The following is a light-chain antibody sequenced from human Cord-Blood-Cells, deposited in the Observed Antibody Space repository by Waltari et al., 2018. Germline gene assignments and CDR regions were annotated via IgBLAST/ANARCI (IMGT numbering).Light chain of an antibody. CDR3: CSYAGSGVV. J-gene: IGLJ2*01. Sequence: QSALTQPASVSGSPGQSITISCTGTRSDVGGYTRVSWYQPHPGKAPKLMIYEGGKRPSGVSNRFSGSKSGNTASLTISGLQAEDEADYYCCSYAGSGVVFGGGTKLTVL. CDR1: RSDVGGYTR. CDR2: EGG. V-gene: IGLV2-23*01.